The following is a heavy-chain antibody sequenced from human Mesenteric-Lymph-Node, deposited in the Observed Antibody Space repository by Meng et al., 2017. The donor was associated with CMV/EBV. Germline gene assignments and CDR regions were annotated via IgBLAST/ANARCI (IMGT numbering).Heavy chain of an antibody. V-gene: IGHV4-39*07. J-gene: IGHJ3*02. D-gene: IGHD2-15*01. CDR3: AREDCSGSSCGGAFDI. CDR1: GGSISSSSYY. CDR2: IYYSGGA. Sequence: SETLSLTCTVSGGSISSSSYYWGWIRQPPGKGLGWIGSIYYSGGAYYNPSLKSRVTILVDTSRNQFSLKLSSVTAADTAVYYCAREDCSGSSCGGAFDIWGQGTMVTV.